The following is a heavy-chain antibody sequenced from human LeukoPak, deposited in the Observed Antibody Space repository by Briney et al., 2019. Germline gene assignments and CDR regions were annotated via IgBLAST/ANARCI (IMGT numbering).Heavy chain of an antibody. CDR3: ASARNYGGNSRLDY. Sequence: PSETLSLTCAVYGGSFSSYYWSWIRQPPGKGLEWIGEINHSGSTNYNPSLKSRVTISVDTSKNQFSLKLSSVTAADTAVYYCASARNYGGNSRLDYWGQGTLVTVSS. V-gene: IGHV4-34*01. CDR2: INHSGST. CDR1: GGSFSSYY. J-gene: IGHJ4*02. D-gene: IGHD4-23*01.